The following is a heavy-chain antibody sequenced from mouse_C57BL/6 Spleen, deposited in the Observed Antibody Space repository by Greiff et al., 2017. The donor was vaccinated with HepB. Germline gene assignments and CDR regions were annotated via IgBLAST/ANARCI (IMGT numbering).Heavy chain of an antibody. V-gene: IGHV1-81*01. CDR1: GYTFTSYG. D-gene: IGHD2-3*01. CDR2: IYPRSGNT. J-gene: IGHJ2*01. CDR3: ARHDGYYNYFDY. Sequence: QVQLQQSGAELARPGASVKLSCKASGYTFTSYGISWVKQRTGQGLEWIGEIYPRSGNTYYNEKFKGKATLTADKSSSTAYMELRSLTSEDSAVYFCARHDGYYNYFDYWGQGTTLTVSS.